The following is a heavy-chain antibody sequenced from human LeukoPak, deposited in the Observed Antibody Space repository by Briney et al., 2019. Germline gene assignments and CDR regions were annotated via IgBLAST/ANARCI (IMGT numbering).Heavy chain of an antibody. J-gene: IGHJ4*02. Sequence: GASVKVSCKASGYTFTSYGISWVRQAPGQGLEWMGWMNPNSGNTGSAQKFQGRVTMARNTSITTAYMELSSLRSEDTAVYYCARGLGRTTMVTRGGVRFDYWGQGTLVIVSS. CDR1: GYTFTSYG. D-gene: IGHD5-18*01. V-gene: IGHV1-8*02. CDR2: MNPNSGNT. CDR3: ARGLGRTTMVTRGGVRFDY.